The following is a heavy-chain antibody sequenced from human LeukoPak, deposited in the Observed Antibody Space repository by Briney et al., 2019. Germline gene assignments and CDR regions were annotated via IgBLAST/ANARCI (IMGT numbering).Heavy chain of an antibody. CDR1: GFTFSSYE. D-gene: IGHD3-10*01. CDR3: ARDGMVRGVIIWDAFDI. V-gene: IGHV3-48*03. Sequence: PGGSLRLSCAASGFTFSSYEMNWVRQAPGKGLEWVSYISSSGSTIYYADSVKGRFTISRDNAKNSLYLQMSSLRAEDTAVYYCARDGMVRGVIIWDAFDIWGQGTMVTVSS. J-gene: IGHJ3*02. CDR2: ISSSGSTI.